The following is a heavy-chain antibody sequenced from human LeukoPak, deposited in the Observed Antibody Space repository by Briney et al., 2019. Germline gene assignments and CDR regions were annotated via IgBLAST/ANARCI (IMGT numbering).Heavy chain of an antibody. D-gene: IGHD2-15*01. Sequence: GGSLRLSCAASGFTFSSYSMNWVRQAPGKGLEWVAVIWCDGTNKYYADSVKGRFTISRDNSKNTLYLQMNSLRAEDTAMYYCARVYCSGGSCYGPFDYWGHGTLVTVSS. V-gene: IGHV3-33*08. CDR1: GFTFSSYS. CDR3: ARVYCSGGSCYGPFDY. J-gene: IGHJ4*01. CDR2: IWCDGTNK.